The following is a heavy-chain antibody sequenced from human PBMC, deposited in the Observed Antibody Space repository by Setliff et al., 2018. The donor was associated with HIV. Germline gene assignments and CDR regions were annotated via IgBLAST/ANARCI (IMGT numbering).Heavy chain of an antibody. CDR1: GGSIRSSSYY. Sequence: KTSETLSLTCIVSGGSIRSSSYYWGWIRQPPGKGLEWIGTIYYTGSTNYNPSLKSRVTISVDPSKNQILLRLSSVTAADTAVYYCARERKIFYYYYYGMDVWGQGTTVTVSS. CDR2: IYYTGST. D-gene: IGHD3-3*01. CDR3: ARERKIFYYYYYGMDV. J-gene: IGHJ6*02. V-gene: IGHV4-39*02.